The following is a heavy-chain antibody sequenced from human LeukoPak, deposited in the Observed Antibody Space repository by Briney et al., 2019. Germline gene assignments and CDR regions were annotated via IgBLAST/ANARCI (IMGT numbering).Heavy chain of an antibody. V-gene: IGHV3-21*01. D-gene: IGHD1-1*01. CDR3: TRVAQSGPTGWFDP. CDR2: ISSTGSYI. Sequence: GGTLRLSCAASGFNLASYMLNWVRQAPGKGLEWVSSISSTGSYIYYADSVKGRFTISRDNPGNVFYLQMDSLRAEDTVVYYCTRVAQSGPTGWFDPWGQGTLVTVSS. J-gene: IGHJ5*02. CDR1: GFNLASYM.